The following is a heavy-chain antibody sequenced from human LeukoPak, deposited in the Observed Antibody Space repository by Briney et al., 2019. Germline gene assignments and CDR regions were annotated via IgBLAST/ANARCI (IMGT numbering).Heavy chain of an antibody. V-gene: IGHV3-23*01. CDR3: AKGRVASDSSGYYSYYYYGMDV. CDR2: ISGSGGST. D-gene: IGHD3-22*01. CDR1: GFTLSSYS. Sequence: GSLRLSCAVSGFTLSSYSMNWVRQAPGKGLEWVSAISGSGGSTYYADSVKGRFTISRDNSKNTLYLQMNSLRAEDTAVYYCAKGRVASDSSGYYSYYYYGMDVWGQGTTVTVSS. J-gene: IGHJ6*02.